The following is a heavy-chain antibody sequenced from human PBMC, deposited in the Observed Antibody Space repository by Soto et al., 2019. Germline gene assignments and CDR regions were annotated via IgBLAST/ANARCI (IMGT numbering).Heavy chain of an antibody. CDR3: ARANPVGYCSNTSCSLKYYYYVMDF. CDR2: INPNSGGT. Sequence: SVKVSCRASGYTVTCYYMHSVRQAPGHGLEWMGWINPNSGGTNYSQKFHVRVNMTRDTSISTAYMELSRLRSDDTAVYYCARANPVGYCSNTSCSLKYYYYVMDFWGQGTTVTVSS. V-gene: IGHV1-2*02. CDR1: GYTVTCYY. D-gene: IGHD2-2*01. J-gene: IGHJ6*02.